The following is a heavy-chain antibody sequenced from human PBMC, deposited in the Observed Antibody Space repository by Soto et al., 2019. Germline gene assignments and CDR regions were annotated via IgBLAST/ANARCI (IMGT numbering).Heavy chain of an antibody. V-gene: IGHV2-70*01. CDR3: ARISYYDSSGYWPIDY. CDR1: GFSLSTSGMC. D-gene: IGHD3-22*01. CDR2: IDWDDDK. J-gene: IGHJ4*02. Sequence: SGPTLVNPTQTLTLTCTFSGFSLSTSGMCVSWIRQPPGKALEWLALIDWDDDKYYSTSLKTRLTISKDTSKNQVVLTMTNMDPVDTATYYCARISYYDSSGYWPIDYWGQGTLVTVSS.